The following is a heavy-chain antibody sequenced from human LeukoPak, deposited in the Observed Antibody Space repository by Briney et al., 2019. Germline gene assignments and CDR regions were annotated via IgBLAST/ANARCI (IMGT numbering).Heavy chain of an antibody. D-gene: IGHD3-9*01. Sequence: SETLSLTCAVSGGSISSSNWWSWVRQPPGKGLEWIGEIYHSGSTNYNPSLKSRVTISVDKSKNQFSLKLSSVTAADTAVYYCARSLSLRYFDWLPPLPRGVWGQGTTVTVSS. J-gene: IGHJ6*02. V-gene: IGHV4-4*02. CDR1: GGSISSSNW. CDR2: IYHSGST. CDR3: ARSLSLRYFDWLPPLPRGV.